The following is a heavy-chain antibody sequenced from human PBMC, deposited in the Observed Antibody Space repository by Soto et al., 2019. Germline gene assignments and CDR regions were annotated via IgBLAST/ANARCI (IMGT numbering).Heavy chain of an antibody. CDR2: VNPNSGNI. Sequence: ASVKVSCKASGNTFTSYDINWVRQATGHGLEWMGWVNPNSGNIGYAQKFQGRVTMTRDTAIRTAYMEVSRLRSDDTAVYYCARGRASGSYYLLDYWGQGTLVTVSS. CDR1: GNTFTSYD. D-gene: IGHD3-10*01. CDR3: ARGRASGSYYLLDY. J-gene: IGHJ4*02. V-gene: IGHV1-8*01.